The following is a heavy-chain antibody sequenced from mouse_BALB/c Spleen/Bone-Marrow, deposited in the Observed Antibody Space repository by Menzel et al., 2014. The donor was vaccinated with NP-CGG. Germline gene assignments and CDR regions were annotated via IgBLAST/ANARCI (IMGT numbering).Heavy chain of an antibody. CDR2: IYPGDGDT. CDR1: GYAFSSYW. Sequence: QVQLQQSGAELVRPGSSVKISCKASGYAFSSYWMNWVKQRPGQGLEWIGQIYPGDGDTNYNGKFKGKATLTADKSSSTAYMQLSGLTSEDSAFYFCARGRGWYFDYWGQGTTLTVSS. J-gene: IGHJ2*01. V-gene: IGHV1-80*01. CDR3: ARGRGWYFDY. D-gene: IGHD2-3*01.